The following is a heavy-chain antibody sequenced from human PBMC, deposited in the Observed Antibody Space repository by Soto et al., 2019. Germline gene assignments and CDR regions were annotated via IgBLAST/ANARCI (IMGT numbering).Heavy chain of an antibody. CDR3: AILSQVVPAAYAGVFDY. CDR1: GYTFTSYY. CDR2: INPSGGST. J-gene: IGHJ4*02. D-gene: IGHD2-2*01. V-gene: IGHV1-46*03. Sequence: QVQLVQSGAEVKKPGASVKVSCKASGYTFTSYYMHWVRQAPGQGLEWMGIINPSGGSTSYAQKFQIRVTMTRDTSTSTVYMELSTLRSEDTAVYYYAILSQVVPAAYAGVFDYWGQGTLVTVSS.